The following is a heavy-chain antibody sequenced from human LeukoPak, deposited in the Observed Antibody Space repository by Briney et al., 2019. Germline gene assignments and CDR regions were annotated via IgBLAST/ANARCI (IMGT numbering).Heavy chain of an antibody. J-gene: IGHJ4*02. V-gene: IGHV3-21*01. Sequence: NPGGSLRLSCAASGFTFSDYTMNWVRQAPGKGLEWVSSIGSVTTYIYYADSVKGRFTISRDNAKNSLSLQMNSLRAEDTAVYYCARDPPFIIGTTFFDYWGQGTLVTVSS. CDR3: ARDPPFIIGTTFFDY. D-gene: IGHD1-20*01. CDR2: IGSVTTYI. CDR1: GFTFSDYT.